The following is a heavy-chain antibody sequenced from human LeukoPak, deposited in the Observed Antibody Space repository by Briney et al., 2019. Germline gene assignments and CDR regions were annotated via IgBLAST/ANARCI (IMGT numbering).Heavy chain of an antibody. D-gene: IGHD6-19*01. V-gene: IGHV4-39*01. CDR2: GDYSGGT. J-gene: IGHJ4*02. Sequence: SETLSLTCTVSGDSFTSVTDYWAWIRQPPGKGLEWIASGDYSGGTYYNPSLESRVAISADMSKNQISLKLTSVTAADTAVYYCARHRVEEYYFDYWGQGTLVTVSS. CDR3: ARHRVEEYYFDY. CDR1: GDSFTSVTDY.